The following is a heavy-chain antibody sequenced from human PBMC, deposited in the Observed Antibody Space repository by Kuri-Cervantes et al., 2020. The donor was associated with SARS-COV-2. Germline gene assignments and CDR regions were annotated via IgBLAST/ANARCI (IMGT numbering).Heavy chain of an antibody. J-gene: IGHJ3*02. CDR1: GFTFDDYA. D-gene: IGHD1-26*01. Sequence: GGSLRLSCAASGFTFDDYAMHWVRQAPGKGLEWVSGISWDSGSIGYADSVKGRFTTSRDNAKNSLYLQMNSLRAEDTAVYYCAKGPVGATGAFDIWGQGTMVTVSS. V-gene: IGHV3-9*01. CDR2: ISWDSGSI. CDR3: AKGPVGATGAFDI.